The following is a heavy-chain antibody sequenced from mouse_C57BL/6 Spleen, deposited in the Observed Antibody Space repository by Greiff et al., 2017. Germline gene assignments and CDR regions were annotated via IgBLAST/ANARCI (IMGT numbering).Heavy chain of an antibody. CDR1: GFSINSDCY. CDR3: AGVSNYYAMDY. Sequence: EVQLQQSGPSLVRPSQTLSLTCTVTGFSINSDCYWIWIRQFPGNKLEYIGYTFYSGITYYNPSLESRTYITRDQCKNQFSLKLSSLTTEDTASYYYAGVSNYYAMDYWGQGTSVTVSS. CDR2: TFYSGIT. J-gene: IGHJ4*01. D-gene: IGHD2-5*01. V-gene: IGHV3-3*01.